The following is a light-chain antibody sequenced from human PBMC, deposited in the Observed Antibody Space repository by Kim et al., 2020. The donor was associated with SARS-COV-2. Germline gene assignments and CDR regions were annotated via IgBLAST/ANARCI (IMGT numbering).Light chain of an antibody. V-gene: IGKV3-20*01. CDR3: QQYGTSPPTT. J-gene: IGKJ2*01. Sequence: SPGERTTLPCRASQSVSSSYLTWDQQKPGQAPRLLIYGASSRATGIPDRFSGSGSGTDFTLTISRLEPEDFAVYFCQQYGTSPPTTFGQGTKLEI. CDR2: GAS. CDR1: QSVSSSY.